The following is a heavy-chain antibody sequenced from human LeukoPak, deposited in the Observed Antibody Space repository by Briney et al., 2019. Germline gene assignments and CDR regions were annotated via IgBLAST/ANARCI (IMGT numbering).Heavy chain of an antibody. CDR1: GFTISDYW. V-gene: IGHV3-7*01. Sequence: GGSLRLSCAASGFTISDYWMTWVRQAPGKGLEWVANIKQDGSEKTYVDSVKGRFTLSRDNAKNSIFLQMNSLRVEDMAMYYCVRDGGTDWYDPWGQGTLVSVSS. CDR3: VRDGGTDWYDP. J-gene: IGHJ5*02. D-gene: IGHD3-16*01. CDR2: IKQDGSEK.